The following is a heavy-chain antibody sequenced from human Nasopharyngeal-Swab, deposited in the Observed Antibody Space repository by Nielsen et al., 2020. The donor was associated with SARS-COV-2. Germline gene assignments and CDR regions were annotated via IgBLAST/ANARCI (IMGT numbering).Heavy chain of an antibody. Sequence: ALVKVSCKASGYTFTSYDINWVRQATGQGLEWMGWMNPNGGNTGYAQKFQGRVTMTRNTSISTAYMELSSLRSEDTAVYYCARGAGDSYYYYYGMDVWGQGTTVTVSS. CDR3: ARGAGDSYYYYYGMDV. CDR1: GYTFTSYD. CDR2: MNPNGGNT. D-gene: IGHD2-21*02. J-gene: IGHJ6*02. V-gene: IGHV1-8*01.